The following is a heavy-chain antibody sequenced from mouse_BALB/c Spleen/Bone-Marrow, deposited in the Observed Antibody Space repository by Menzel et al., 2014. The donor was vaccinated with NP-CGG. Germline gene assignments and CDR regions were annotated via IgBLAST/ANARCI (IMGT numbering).Heavy chain of an antibody. CDR1: GFTFSSYG. CDR2: INRNGGTD. D-gene: IGHD2-3*01. Sequence: VQLKDSGGGLVQPGGSLKLSCTASGFTFSSYGLSWVRQTPDKRLELVATINRNGGTDSYPDSVKGRFTISRDNAKNTLYLQMSSLKSEDTALYYCARGVDDYSWFAYWGQGTLVTVSA. CDR3: ARGVDDYSWFAY. J-gene: IGHJ3*01. V-gene: IGHV5-6-3*01.